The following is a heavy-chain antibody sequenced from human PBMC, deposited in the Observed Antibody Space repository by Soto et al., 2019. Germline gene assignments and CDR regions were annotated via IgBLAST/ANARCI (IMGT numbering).Heavy chain of an antibody. J-gene: IGHJ5*02. V-gene: IGHV4-31*03. CDR1: GGSISSGGYY. D-gene: IGHD6-19*01. CDR2: IYYSGST. CDR3: AMSNPVADYNWFDP. Sequence: PSETLSLTCTVSGGSISSGGYYWSWIRQHPGKGLEWIGYIYYSGSTYYNPSLKSRVTISVDTSKNQFSLKLSSVTAADTAVYYCAMSNPVADYNWFDPWGQGTLVTVSS.